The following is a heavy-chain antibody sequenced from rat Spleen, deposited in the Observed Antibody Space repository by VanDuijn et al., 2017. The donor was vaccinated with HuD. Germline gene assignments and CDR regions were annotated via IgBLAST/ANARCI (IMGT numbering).Heavy chain of an antibody. V-gene: IGHV5-58*01. J-gene: IGHJ2*01. CDR3: AVAGYGY. D-gene: IGHD1-7*01. Sequence: EVQLVETGGGLVQPGRSLKLSCVASGFTFSRYWMYWVRQAPGKGLEWVSSVSNDGVNTYYPDSVKGRFTISRDNAENIAYLQMNSQKSEDTATDYCAVAGYGYCGQGVMVTVSS. CDR1: GFTFSRYW. CDR2: VSNDGVNT.